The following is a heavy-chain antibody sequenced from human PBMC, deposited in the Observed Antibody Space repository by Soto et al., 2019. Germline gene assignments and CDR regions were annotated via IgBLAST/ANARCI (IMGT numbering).Heavy chain of an antibody. CDR1: GGSISSSSYY. V-gene: IGHV4-39*01. CDR3: ARLQFIVVVPAATPAGWFDP. J-gene: IGHJ5*02. CDR2: IYYSGST. D-gene: IGHD2-2*01. Sequence: SETLSLTCTVSGGSISSSSYYWGWIRQPPGKGLEWIGSIYYSGSTYYNPSLKSRVTISVDTSKNQFSLKLSSVTAADTAVYYCARLQFIVVVPAATPAGWFDPWGQGTLVTVSS.